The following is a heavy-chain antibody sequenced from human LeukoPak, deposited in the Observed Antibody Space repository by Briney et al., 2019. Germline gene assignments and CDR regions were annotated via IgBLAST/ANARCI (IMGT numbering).Heavy chain of an antibody. J-gene: IGHJ4*02. CDR2: IFHNGDT. CDR1: GGSFSWGGSY. D-gene: IGHD1-7*01. Sequence: SQTLSLTCTISGGSFSWGGSYWSWIRQPPGKGLEWLGYIFHNGDTYYNSSLKSRVSLSVDKANKKFSLRLTSVTAADTAVYFCARDSRLASRTGTFDSWGQGTLVIVSS. V-gene: IGHV4-30-2*01. CDR3: ARDSRLASRTGTFDS.